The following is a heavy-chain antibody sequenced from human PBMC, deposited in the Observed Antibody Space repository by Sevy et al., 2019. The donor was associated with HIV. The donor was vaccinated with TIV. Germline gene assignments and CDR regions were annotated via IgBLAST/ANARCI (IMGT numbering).Heavy chain of an antibody. CDR3: ARESVRFLEWAYYYYGMDV. J-gene: IGHJ6*02. V-gene: IGHV4-34*01. Sequence: SETLSLTCAVYGGSFSGYYWSWIRQPPGKGLEWIGEINHSGSTNYNPSLKSRVTISVDTSKNQFNLKLSSVTAADTAVYYCARESVRFLEWAYYYYGMDVWGQGTTVTVSS. D-gene: IGHD3-3*01. CDR1: GGSFSGYY. CDR2: INHSGST.